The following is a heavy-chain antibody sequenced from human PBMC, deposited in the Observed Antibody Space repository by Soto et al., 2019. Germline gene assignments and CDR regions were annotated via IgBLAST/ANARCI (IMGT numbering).Heavy chain of an antibody. D-gene: IGHD1-26*01. Sequence: SETLSLTCTVSGDSISSNYWTWIRQPPGKGLEWIGYIYSSGSTSYNPSLKSRVTISVDTSKNQFSLKLNSVTAADTAVYYCAIYGSHYYDYNMDVWGQGTTVTVSS. CDR1: GDSISSNY. J-gene: IGHJ6*02. CDR3: AIYGSHYYDYNMDV. V-gene: IGHV4-59*01. CDR2: IYSSGST.